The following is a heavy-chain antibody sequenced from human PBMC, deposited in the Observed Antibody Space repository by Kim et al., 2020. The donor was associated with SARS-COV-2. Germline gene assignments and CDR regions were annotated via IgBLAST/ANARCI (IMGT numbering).Heavy chain of an antibody. CDR2: ISSSSSYT. CDR3: ARDRDEYSSSWYPFDI. V-gene: IGHV3-11*05. J-gene: IGHJ3*02. Sequence: GGSLRLSCAASGFTFSDYYMSWIRQAPGKGLEWVSYISSSSSYTNYADSVKGRFTISRDNAKNSLYLQMNSLRAEDTAVYYCARDRDEYSSSWYPFDIWGQGTMVTVSS. D-gene: IGHD6-13*01. CDR1: GFTFSDYY.